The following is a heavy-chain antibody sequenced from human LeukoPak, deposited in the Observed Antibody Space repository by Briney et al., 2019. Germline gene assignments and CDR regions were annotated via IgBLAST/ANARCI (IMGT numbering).Heavy chain of an antibody. CDR1: GGTFSSYA. CDR3: ATPRDDFWNGFYAD. Sequence: SVKVSCKASGGTFSSYAISWVRQAPGQGLEWMGGIIPIFGTANYAQKFQGRVTMTEDTSTDTAYMELSSLRSDDTAVYYCATPRDDFWNGFYADWGQGTLVTVSS. J-gene: IGHJ4*02. CDR2: IIPIFGTA. V-gene: IGHV1-69*06. D-gene: IGHD3-3*01.